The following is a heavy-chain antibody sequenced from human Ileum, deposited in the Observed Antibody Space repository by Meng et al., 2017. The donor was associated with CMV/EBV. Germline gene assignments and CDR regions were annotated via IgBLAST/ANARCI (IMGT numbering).Heavy chain of an antibody. CDR1: GYTFTGHY. V-gene: IGHV1-2*02. Sequence: ASVKVSCKASGYTFTGHYTHWVRQAPGQGPEWMGWINPNSGGTNYAQKFQGRVTMTRDTSISTAYMELSRLKSDDTAVYYCARSWELTAHDYWGQGTLVTVSS. D-gene: IGHD1-26*01. CDR2: INPNSGGT. CDR3: ARSWELTAHDY. J-gene: IGHJ4*02.